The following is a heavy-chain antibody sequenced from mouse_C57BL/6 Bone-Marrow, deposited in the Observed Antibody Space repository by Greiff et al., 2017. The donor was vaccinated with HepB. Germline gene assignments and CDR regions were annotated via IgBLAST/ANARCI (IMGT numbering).Heavy chain of an antibody. D-gene: IGHD2-4*01. V-gene: IGHV1-50*01. J-gene: IGHJ4*01. CDR2: IDPSDSYT. CDR3: ANYDYDGYAMDY. CDR1: GYTFTSYW. Sequence: QVQLQQPGAELVKPGASVKLSYKASGYTFTSYWMQWVKQRPGQGLEWIGEIDPSDSYTNYNQKFKGKATLTVDTSSSTAYMQLSSLTSEDSAVYYCANYDYDGYAMDYWGQGTSVTVSS.